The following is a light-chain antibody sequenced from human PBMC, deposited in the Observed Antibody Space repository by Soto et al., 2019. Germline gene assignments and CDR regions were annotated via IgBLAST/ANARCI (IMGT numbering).Light chain of an antibody. CDR2: ANT. J-gene: IGLJ3*02. Sequence: QSVLTQPPSASGTPGQRVTISCSGSGSNIGGHAVNWYQQLPGTAPKLLIYANTLRPSGVPDRFSGSKSGTSASLAIRGLQSEDEADYYCAAWDDSLNGVFGGGTKLTVL. V-gene: IGLV1-44*01. CDR1: GSNIGGHA. CDR3: AAWDDSLNGV.